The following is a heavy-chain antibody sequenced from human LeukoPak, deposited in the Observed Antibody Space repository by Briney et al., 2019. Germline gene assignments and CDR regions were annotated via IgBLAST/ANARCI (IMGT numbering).Heavy chain of an antibody. D-gene: IGHD3-22*01. V-gene: IGHV4-31*03. CDR1: GDSVSGGYY. Sequence: SETLSLTCSVSGDSVSGGYYCTWIRQHPEKGLEWIGHIYYSSTAYNPNLGSRVSMSSDTSKNQFSLKLTSVTAADTAVYYCARSTSQYYYDGSLGFWGQGTLVTVSS. CDR3: ARSTSQYYYDGSLGF. J-gene: IGHJ4*02. CDR2: IYYSSTA.